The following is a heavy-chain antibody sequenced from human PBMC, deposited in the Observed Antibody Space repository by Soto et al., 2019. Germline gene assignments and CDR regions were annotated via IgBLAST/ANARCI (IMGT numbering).Heavy chain of an antibody. CDR1: GYTFTVYY. Sequence: ASVKVSCKASGYTFTVYYMHWVRQAPGQGLEWMGWINPKSGGTMYPQKFQGRVTMTWDTSISTAYMALTRLRSDDTAGYDCARYPAKGGGSPAFNYWGQGTLGTVSS. CDR2: INPKSGGT. D-gene: IGHD2-15*01. J-gene: IGHJ4*02. CDR3: ARYPAKGGGSPAFNY. V-gene: IGHV1-2*02.